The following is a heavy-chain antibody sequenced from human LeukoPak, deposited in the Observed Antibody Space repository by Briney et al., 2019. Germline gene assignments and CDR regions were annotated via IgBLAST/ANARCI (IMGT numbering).Heavy chain of an antibody. J-gene: IGHJ6*03. Sequence: ASVKVSCKASGYTFTGYYMHWVRQAPGQGLEWMGWINPNSGGTNYAQKFQGRVTMTRDTSISTAYMELSRLRSDDTAVYYCARDDREAAAGTLYYMDVWGKGTTVTVSS. D-gene: IGHD6-13*01. CDR3: ARDDREAAAGTLYYMDV. CDR1: GYTFTGYY. CDR2: INPNSGGT. V-gene: IGHV1-2*02.